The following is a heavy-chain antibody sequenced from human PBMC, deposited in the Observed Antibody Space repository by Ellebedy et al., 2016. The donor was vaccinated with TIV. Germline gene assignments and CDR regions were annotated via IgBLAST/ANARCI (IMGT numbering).Heavy chain of an antibody. J-gene: IGHJ5*02. CDR2: IYSGGST. Sequence: PGGSLRLSCAASGFTVSSNYMSWVRQAPGTGLEWVSVIYSGGSTYYGDSVKGRFTISRDNAKNSLYLQMNSLRAEDTAVYYCAGIADVRFDPWGQGTLVSVSS. CDR1: GFTVSSNY. CDR3: AGIADVRFDP. D-gene: IGHD3-10*02. V-gene: IGHV3-66*01.